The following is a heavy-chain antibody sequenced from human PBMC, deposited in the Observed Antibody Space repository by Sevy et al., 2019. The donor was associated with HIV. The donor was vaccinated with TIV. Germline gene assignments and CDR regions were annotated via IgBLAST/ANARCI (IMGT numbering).Heavy chain of an antibody. J-gene: IGHJ4*02. CDR1: GGSVSSGSYY. V-gene: IGHV4-61*01. Sequence: SETLSLTCTVSGGSVSSGSYYWSWIRQPPGKGLEWIGYIYYSGSTNYNPSLKSRVTISVDTSKNQFSLKLSSVTAADTAVYYCARERESDYGVDYWGQGTLVTVSS. CDR2: IYYSGST. D-gene: IGHD4-17*01. CDR3: ARERESDYGVDY.